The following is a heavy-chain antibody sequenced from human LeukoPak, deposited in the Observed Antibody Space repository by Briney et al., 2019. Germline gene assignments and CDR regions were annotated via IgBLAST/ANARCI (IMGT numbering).Heavy chain of an antibody. V-gene: IGHV4-59*08. Sequence: SETLSLTCTVSGGFSNNYWSWIREPPGKGVEWIGYMYYSGSTSYNPSLKRRVTISVDTSKSQFSLNLRSVTAADTAVYYCARASGGWYGLFDYWGQGTLVTVSS. CDR2: MYYSGST. CDR1: GGFSNNY. J-gene: IGHJ4*02. CDR3: ARASGGWYGLFDY. D-gene: IGHD6-19*01.